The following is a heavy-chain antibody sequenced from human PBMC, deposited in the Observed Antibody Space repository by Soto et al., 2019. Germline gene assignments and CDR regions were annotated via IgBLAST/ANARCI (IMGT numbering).Heavy chain of an antibody. D-gene: IGHD1-20*01. Sequence: SETLSLTCTVSGGSIGTHYWSWIRQPPGKGLEWIGYMYYSGRNSYNPSLKSRVTISVDTSKKQFSLKLSSVTAADTAVYYCARGEGITSSFDPWGQGTLVTVSS. J-gene: IGHJ5*02. CDR3: ARGEGITSSFDP. V-gene: IGHV4-59*11. CDR1: GGSIGTHY. CDR2: MYYSGRN.